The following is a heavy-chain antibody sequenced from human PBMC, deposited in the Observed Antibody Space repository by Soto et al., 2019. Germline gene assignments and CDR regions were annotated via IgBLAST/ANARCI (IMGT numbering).Heavy chain of an antibody. D-gene: IGHD3-16*02. Sequence: QVQLVQSGAEVKKPGSSVKVSCKASGGTFSSYTISWVRQAPGQGLEWMGRIIPILGIANYAQKFQGRVTITADKSTSTAYMELSRLRSEDTAVYYCARDRKGGRLGELSFHELYYYYYGMDVWGQGTTVTVSS. V-gene: IGHV1-69*08. J-gene: IGHJ6*02. CDR3: ARDRKGGRLGELSFHELYYYYYGMDV. CDR1: GGTFSSYT. CDR2: IIPILGIA.